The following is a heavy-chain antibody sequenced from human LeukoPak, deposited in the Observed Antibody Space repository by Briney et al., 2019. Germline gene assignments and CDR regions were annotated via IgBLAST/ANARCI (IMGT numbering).Heavy chain of an antibody. CDR1: GFTFSSYS. CDR2: ISSSSSYI. V-gene: IGHV3-21*01. CDR3: ARDSIQLWLVPDY. Sequence: PGGSLRLSCAASGFTFSSYSMNWVRQAPGKGLEWVSSISSSSSYIYYADSVKGRFTISRDNAKNSLYLQMNSLRAEDTAVYYCARDSIQLWLVPDYWGQGTLVTVSS. J-gene: IGHJ4*02. D-gene: IGHD5-18*01.